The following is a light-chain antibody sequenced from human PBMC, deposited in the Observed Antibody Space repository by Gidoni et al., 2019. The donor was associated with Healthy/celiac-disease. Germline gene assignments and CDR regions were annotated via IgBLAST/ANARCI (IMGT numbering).Light chain of an antibody. CDR2: GAS. J-gene: IGKJ2*01. CDR3: QQYGSPYT. Sequence: EIVLTQSPCTLSLSPGERATLSCRASQSVSSSYLAWYQQKPGQAPSLLIYGASSRATGIPDRFSGSGSGTDFTLTISRLEPEDFAVYYCQQYGSPYTFGQGTKLEIK. V-gene: IGKV3-20*01. CDR1: QSVSSSY.